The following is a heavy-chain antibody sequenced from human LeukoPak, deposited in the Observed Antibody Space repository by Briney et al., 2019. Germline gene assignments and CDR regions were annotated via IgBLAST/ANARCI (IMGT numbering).Heavy chain of an antibody. J-gene: IGHJ4*02. D-gene: IGHD3-9*01. CDR3: ASVRYFDWFGGYYFAY. CDR2: IYYSGST. V-gene: IGHV4-39*01. CDR1: GGSISSSSYY. Sequence: SGTLSLTCTVSGGSISSSSYYWGWIRQPPGKGLEWIGSIYYSGSTYYNPSLKSRVTISVDTSKNQFSLKLSSVTAADTAVYYCASVRYFDWFGGYYFAYWGQETLVTVSS.